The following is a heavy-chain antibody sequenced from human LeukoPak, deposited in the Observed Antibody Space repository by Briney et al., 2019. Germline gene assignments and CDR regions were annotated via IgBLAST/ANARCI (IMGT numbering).Heavy chain of an antibody. CDR2: ISGSGGST. Sequence: GGSLRLSCAASGFTFSSYAMSWVRQAPGKGLEWVSAISGSGGSTYYADSVKGRFTISRDNSKNTLDLQMNSLRAEDTAVYYCAKGGILGYCSSTSCYLGYWGQGTLVTVSS. J-gene: IGHJ4*02. V-gene: IGHV3-23*01. D-gene: IGHD2-2*01. CDR3: AKGGILGYCSSTSCYLGY. CDR1: GFTFSSYA.